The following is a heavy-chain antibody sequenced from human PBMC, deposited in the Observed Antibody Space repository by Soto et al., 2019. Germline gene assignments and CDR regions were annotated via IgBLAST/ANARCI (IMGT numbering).Heavy chain of an antibody. CDR1: GFSLSTSGVG. D-gene: IGHD3-16*01. V-gene: IGHV2-5*01. CDR3: AHRSILYYDYVWGSYIFDY. CDR2: IYWNDDK. Sequence: VSGPTLVNPTQTLTLTCTFSGFSLSTSGVGVGWIRQPPGKALEWLALIYWNDDKRYSPSLKSRLTITKDTSKNQVVLTMTNMDPVDTATYYCAHRSILYYDYVWGSYIFDYWGQGTLVTVSS. J-gene: IGHJ4*02.